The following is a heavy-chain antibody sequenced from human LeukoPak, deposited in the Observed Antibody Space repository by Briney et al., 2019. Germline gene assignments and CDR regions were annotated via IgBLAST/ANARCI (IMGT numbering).Heavy chain of an antibody. J-gene: IGHJ4*02. Sequence: GGSLRLSCAASGFTFSSYGMHWVRQAPGKGLEWVAFIRYDGSNKYYADSVKGRFTISRDNAKNSLYLQMNSLRAEDTAVYYCAREFSSQGIQLWLAPHFDYWGQGTLVTVSS. CDR1: GFTFSSYG. D-gene: IGHD5-18*01. CDR2: IRYDGSNK. CDR3: AREFSSQGIQLWLAPHFDY. V-gene: IGHV3-30*02.